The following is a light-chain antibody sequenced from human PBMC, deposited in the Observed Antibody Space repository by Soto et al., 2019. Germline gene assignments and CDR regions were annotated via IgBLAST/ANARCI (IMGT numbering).Light chain of an antibody. CDR1: SSGIGGYSF. Sequence: QSVLTQPASVSGSPGESITISCTGTSSGIGGYSFVSWYQQHPGKAPKLMIYDVADRPSGVSNRFSGSKSGNTASLTISGLQADDEADYYCSSYRSSTTIYVFGTGTKVTVL. CDR3: SSYRSSTTIYV. V-gene: IGLV2-14*03. CDR2: DVA. J-gene: IGLJ1*01.